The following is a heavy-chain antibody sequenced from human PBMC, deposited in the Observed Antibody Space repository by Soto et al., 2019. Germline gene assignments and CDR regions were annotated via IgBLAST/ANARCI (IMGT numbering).Heavy chain of an antibody. D-gene: IGHD6-19*01. J-gene: IGHJ6*03. Sequence: QVNLVESGGTLVKPGGSLRLSCETSGFAFSDSYMSWVRQTPGKGLEWVSFIDTRGNTMDADSVKGRFTISRDNAKKTLYLSMNSLGADDTAVYYCAGRDCNVSSCSNFYYYYMDVWGRGTTVTVSS. CDR1: GFAFSDSY. CDR2: IDTRGNTM. CDR3: AGRDCNVSSCSNFYYYYMDV. V-gene: IGHV3-11*01.